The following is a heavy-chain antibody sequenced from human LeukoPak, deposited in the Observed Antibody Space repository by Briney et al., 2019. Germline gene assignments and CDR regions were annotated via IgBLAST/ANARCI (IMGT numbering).Heavy chain of an antibody. CDR2: IDWDDDK. V-gene: IGHV2-70*11. CDR3: ARVVGGSFQY. J-gene: IGHJ4*02. Sequence: SGPALVKPTQTLTLTCTFSGFSLSTSGMCVSWIRQPPGKALEWLARIDWDDDKYYSTPLKTRLTISKDTSKNQVVLTMTNMDPVDTATYYCARVVGGSFQYWGQGTLVTVSS. D-gene: IGHD1-26*01. CDR1: GFSLSTSGMC.